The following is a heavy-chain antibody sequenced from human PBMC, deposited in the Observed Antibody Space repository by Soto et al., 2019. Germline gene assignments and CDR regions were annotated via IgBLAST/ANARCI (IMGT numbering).Heavy chain of an antibody. Sequence: PGGSLRLSCAASGFTFRSYWMQWVRQAPGKGLVWVSWINSDGSSTSYADSVKGRFTISRDNAKNTLYLQMNSLRAEDTAVYYCAKRGPDSSGWYCXYWGQGTLVXVSS. V-gene: IGHV3-74*01. D-gene: IGHD6-19*01. J-gene: IGHJ4*02. CDR3: AKRGPDSSGWYCXY. CDR1: GFTFRSYW. CDR2: INSDGSST.